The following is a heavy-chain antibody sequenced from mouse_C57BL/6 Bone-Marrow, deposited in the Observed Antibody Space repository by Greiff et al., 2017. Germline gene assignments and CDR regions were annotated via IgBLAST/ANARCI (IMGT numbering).Heavy chain of an antibody. CDR1: GFTFSSYA. Sequence: EVTLVESGEGLVKPGGSLKLSCAASGFTFSSYAMSWVRQTPEKRLEWVAYISSGGDYISYAAPVKGRFTISRDNARNTLYLQMSSLKSEDTAMYYCTRPYVHYAMDYWGQGTSVTVAS. J-gene: IGHJ4*01. CDR2: ISSGGDYI. CDR3: TRPYVHYAMDY. D-gene: IGHD2-14*01. V-gene: IGHV5-9-1*02.